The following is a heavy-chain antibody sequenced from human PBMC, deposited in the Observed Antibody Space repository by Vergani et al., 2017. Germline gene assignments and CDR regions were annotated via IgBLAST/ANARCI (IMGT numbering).Heavy chain of an antibody. Sequence: QLQLQESGPGLVKTSETLSLTCGVSGDSLSGTNFYWGWIRQPPGKGLEWIGTGSQYYNPSLKSRVTISIDTSKNQVSLRLMSVTAADTAVYFCARRRRRWSGEGADFDAWGRGALVTVSS. J-gene: IGHJ4*02. CDR3: ARRRRRWSGEGADFDA. D-gene: IGHD4-23*01. V-gene: IGHV4-39*01. CDR2: TGSQ. CDR1: GDSLSGTNFY.